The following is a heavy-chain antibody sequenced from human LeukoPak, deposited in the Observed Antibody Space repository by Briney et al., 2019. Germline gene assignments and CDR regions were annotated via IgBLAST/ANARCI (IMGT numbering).Heavy chain of an antibody. Sequence: SETLSLTCTVSGGSISSYYWSWIRQPPGKGLEWIGYIYYSGSTNYNPSLKSRVTISVDTTKNQFSLKLSSVTAADTAVYYCARGYCSSTSCYLSAFDIWGQGTMVTVSS. CDR1: GGSISSYY. CDR3: ARGYCSSTSCYLSAFDI. V-gene: IGHV4-59*01. CDR2: IYYSGST. D-gene: IGHD2-2*01. J-gene: IGHJ3*02.